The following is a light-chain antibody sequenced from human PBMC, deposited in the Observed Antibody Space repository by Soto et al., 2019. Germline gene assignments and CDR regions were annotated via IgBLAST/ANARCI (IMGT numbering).Light chain of an antibody. CDR1: QSISSW. CDR2: TAS. CDR3: QQYNSYPLT. Sequence: DIQMTQSPPTLSASVGDRVIITCRASQSISSWLAWYQQKPGKAPKLIIYTASTLESGVPSRFSGSGARTEFTRTISSLQPDDFATYYCQQYNSYPLTFGGGTKVEIK. V-gene: IGKV1-5*03. J-gene: IGKJ4*01.